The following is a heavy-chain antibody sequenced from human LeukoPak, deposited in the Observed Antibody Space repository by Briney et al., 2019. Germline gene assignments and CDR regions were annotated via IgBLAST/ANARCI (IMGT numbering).Heavy chain of an antibody. D-gene: IGHD3-22*01. CDR3: ARGSETYYYDSSGYPDY. CDR2: IYYSGST. J-gene: IGHJ4*02. Sequence: SSETLSLTCTVSGGSISSGGYYWSWIRQHPGKGLEWIGYIYYSGSTYYNPSLKSRVTISVDTSKNQFSLKLSSVTAADTAVYYCARGSETYYYDSSGYPDYWGQGTLVTVSS. V-gene: IGHV4-31*03. CDR1: GGSISSGGYY.